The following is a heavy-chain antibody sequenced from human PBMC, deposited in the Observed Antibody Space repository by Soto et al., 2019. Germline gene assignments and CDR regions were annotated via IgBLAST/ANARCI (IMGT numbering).Heavy chain of an antibody. CDR2: VYYSGST. V-gene: IGHV4-59*08. J-gene: IGHJ5*02. Sequence: QVQLQESGPGLVKPSETLSLTCTVSGGSISGYYWSWIRQSPEKGLAWIGHVYYSGSTKYNPALKTGVNISVDTSKTQFSLNLRSVTAADTAVYYCAMTVTTLYIWFDPWGQGSLVSVSS. D-gene: IGHD4-4*01. CDR1: GGSISGYY. CDR3: AMTVTTLYIWFDP.